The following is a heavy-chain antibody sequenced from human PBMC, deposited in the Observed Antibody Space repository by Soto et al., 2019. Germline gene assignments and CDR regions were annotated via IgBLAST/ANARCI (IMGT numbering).Heavy chain of an antibody. CDR3: ASPGYSSSWYRINDVDY. D-gene: IGHD6-13*01. V-gene: IGHV4-39*01. J-gene: IGHJ4*02. CDR1: GGSISSSSYY. CDR2: IYYSGST. Sequence: PSETLSLTCTVSGGSISSSSYYWGWIRQPPGKGLEWIGSIYYSGSTRYNPSLKSRVTISVDTSKSQFSLNLSSVTAADTAVYYCASPGYSSSWYRINDVDYWGQGTLVTV.